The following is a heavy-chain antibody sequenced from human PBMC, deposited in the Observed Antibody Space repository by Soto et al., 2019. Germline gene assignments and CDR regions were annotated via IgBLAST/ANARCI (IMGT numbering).Heavy chain of an antibody. J-gene: IGHJ2*01. CDR2: INHSGST. CDR1: GGSFSGYY. CDR3: ARGQGNRSGTPPAWYFDL. V-gene: IGHV4-34*01. D-gene: IGHD1-1*01. Sequence: QVQLQQWGAGLLKPSETLSLTCAVYGGSFSGYYWSWIRQPPGKGMEWIGEINHSGSTNYNPSLKSRVTRSVDTSKNQFSLKLSSVTAADTAVYYCARGQGNRSGTPPAWYFDLWGRGTLVTVSS.